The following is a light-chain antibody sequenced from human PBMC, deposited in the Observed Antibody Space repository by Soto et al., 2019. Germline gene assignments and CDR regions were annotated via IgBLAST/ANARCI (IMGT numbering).Light chain of an antibody. J-gene: IGLJ3*02. Sequence: QSALTQPASVSGSPGQSITISCTGTSSDVGGYNYVSWYQHLPVKAPKLVIFEVSNRPSGISNRFSGSKSDNTASLTISGLQAEDEAYYYCSSYRTKSTWVFGGGTKLTVL. CDR3: SSYRTKSTWV. CDR2: EVS. V-gene: IGLV2-14*01. CDR1: SSDVGGYNY.